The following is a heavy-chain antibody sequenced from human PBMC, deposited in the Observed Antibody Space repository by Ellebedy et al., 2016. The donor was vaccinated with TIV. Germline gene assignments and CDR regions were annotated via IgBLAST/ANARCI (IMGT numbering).Heavy chain of an antibody. Sequence: GGSLRLSXAASGFTFNNFAMSWVRQPPGRGLEWVSTFGSVGDTYYADSVKGRFTISRDNAKNSLYLQMDSLRAEDTAVYYCTRGGKYYSWGQGTLVTVSS. V-gene: IGHV3-23*01. CDR1: GFTFNNFA. J-gene: IGHJ4*02. CDR2: FGSVGDT. D-gene: IGHD2/OR15-2a*01. CDR3: TRGGKYYS.